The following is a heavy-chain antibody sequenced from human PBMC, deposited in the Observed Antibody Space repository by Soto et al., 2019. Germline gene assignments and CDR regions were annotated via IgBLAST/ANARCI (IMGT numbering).Heavy chain of an antibody. D-gene: IGHD3-3*01. J-gene: IGHJ5*02. CDR1: GGSFSGYY. V-gene: IGHV4-34*01. Sequence: SETLSLTCAVYGGSFSGYYWSWIRQPPGKGLEWIGEINHSGNTNYNPSLKSRVTISVDTSKNQFSLKLSSVTAADTAVYYCAGTSWYYDFWSGYHAGNWFDPWGQGTLVTVSS. CDR2: INHSGNT. CDR3: AGTSWYYDFWSGYHAGNWFDP.